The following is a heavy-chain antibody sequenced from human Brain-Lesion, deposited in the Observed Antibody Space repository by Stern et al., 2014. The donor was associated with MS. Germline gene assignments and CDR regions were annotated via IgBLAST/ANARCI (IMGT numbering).Heavy chain of an antibody. Sequence: QLVQSGAEVKKPGASVKVSCKASGYTFTGYYMHWVRQAPGQGLEWMGWINPKSGGTNYAQKFQGWVTMTRDTSINTAYMELSRLRSDDTAVYYCATYYYDRTGYNDFWGQGTLVTVSS. D-gene: IGHD3-22*01. CDR3: ATYYYDRTGYNDF. V-gene: IGHV1-2*04. CDR2: INPKSGGT. J-gene: IGHJ4*02. CDR1: GYTFTGYY.